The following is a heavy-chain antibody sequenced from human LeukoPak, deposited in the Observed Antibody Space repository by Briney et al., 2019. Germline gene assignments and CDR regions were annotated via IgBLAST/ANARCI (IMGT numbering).Heavy chain of an antibody. CDR2: INHSGST. V-gene: IGHV4-34*01. J-gene: IGHJ4*02. CDR3: ARDLATYCYDY. D-gene: IGHD2-15*01. Sequence: SETLSLTCAVYGGSFSGYYWSWIRQPPGKGLEWIGEINHSGSTNYNPSLKSRVTISVDTSKNQFSLKLSSVTAADTAVYYCARDLATYCYDYWGQGTLVTVSS. CDR1: GGSFSGYY.